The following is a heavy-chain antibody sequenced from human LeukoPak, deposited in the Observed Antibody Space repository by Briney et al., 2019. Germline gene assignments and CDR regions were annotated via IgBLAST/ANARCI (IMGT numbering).Heavy chain of an antibody. CDR1: GYTFTGYY. Sequence: ASVKVSCKASGYTFTGYYMHWVRQAPGQGLGWMGWINPNSGGTNYAQKFQGRVTLTRDTSISTAYMELSRLRSDDTAVYYCARASTPGAFVIWGQGTMATVSS. CDR3: ARASTPGAFVI. CDR2: INPNSGGT. V-gene: IGHV1-2*02. J-gene: IGHJ3*02.